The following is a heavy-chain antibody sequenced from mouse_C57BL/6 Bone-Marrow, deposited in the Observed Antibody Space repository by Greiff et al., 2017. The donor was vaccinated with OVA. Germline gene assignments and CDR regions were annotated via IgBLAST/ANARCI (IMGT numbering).Heavy chain of an antibody. CDR3: ARRGTTVVAPHWYFDV. CDR1: GYTFTSYW. J-gene: IGHJ1*03. CDR2: IYPGSGST. Sequence: QVQLQQPGAELVKPGASVKMSCKASGYTFTSYWITWVKQRPGQGLEWIGDIYPGSGSTNYNEKFKSKATLTVDTSSSTAYMQLSSLTSEDSAVYYGARRGTTVVAPHWYFDVWGTGTTVTVSS. V-gene: IGHV1-55*01. D-gene: IGHD1-1*01.